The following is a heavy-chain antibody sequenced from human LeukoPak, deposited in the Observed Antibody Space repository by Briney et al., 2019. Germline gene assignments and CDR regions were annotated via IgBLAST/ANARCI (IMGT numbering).Heavy chain of an antibody. D-gene: IGHD3-22*01. Sequence: PSETLSLTCTVSGGSISSYYWSWIRQPPGKGLEWIGEINHSGSTNYNPSLKSRVTISVDTSKNQFSLKLSSVTAADTAVYYCARGSNRYYYDSSGYFRPRLFDYWGQGTLVTVSS. CDR2: INHSGST. V-gene: IGHV4-34*01. J-gene: IGHJ4*02. CDR3: ARGSNRYYYDSSGYFRPRLFDY. CDR1: GGSISSYY.